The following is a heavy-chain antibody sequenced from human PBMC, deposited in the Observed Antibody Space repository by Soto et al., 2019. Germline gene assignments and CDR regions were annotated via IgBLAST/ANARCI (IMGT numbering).Heavy chain of an antibody. Sequence: PGESLKISCKGSGYSFTSYWIGWVRQMPGKGLEWMGIIYPGDSDTRYSPSFQGQVTISADKSISTAYLQWSSLKASDTAMYYCARLNDILTGYPRDQPPDLSDIWGQGTMVTVSS. CDR2: IYPGDSDT. CDR1: GYSFTSYW. CDR3: ARLNDILTGYPRDQPPDLSDI. D-gene: IGHD3-9*01. J-gene: IGHJ3*02. V-gene: IGHV5-51*01.